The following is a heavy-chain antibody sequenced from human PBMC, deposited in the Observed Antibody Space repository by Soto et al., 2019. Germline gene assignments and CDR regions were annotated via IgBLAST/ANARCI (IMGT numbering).Heavy chain of an antibody. CDR3: ARRFGRGMDV. J-gene: IGHJ6*02. V-gene: IGHV3-33*01. Sequence: GGSLRLSCAASEFTFSNYGMHWVRQAPGKGLEWVALIWYDGSNRNYADSVKGRFTISRDNSRNTLYLQMNSLRAEDTAVYYCARRFGRGMDVWGQGTTVTVSS. CDR1: EFTFSNYG. D-gene: IGHD3-10*01. CDR2: IWYDGSNR.